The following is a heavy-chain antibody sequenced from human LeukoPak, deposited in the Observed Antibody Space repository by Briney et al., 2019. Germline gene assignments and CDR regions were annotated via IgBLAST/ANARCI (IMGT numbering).Heavy chain of an antibody. CDR1: GYSFTSYW. Sequence: GESLKISCKGSGYSFTSYWIGWVRLMPGKGLEWMGIIYPGDSDTRYSPSFQGQVTISADKSISTAYLQWSSLKASDTAMYYCARIQGYDFWSGYRNVYFDYWGQGTLVTVSS. D-gene: IGHD3-3*01. V-gene: IGHV5-51*01. J-gene: IGHJ4*02. CDR2: IYPGDSDT. CDR3: ARIQGYDFWSGYRNVYFDY.